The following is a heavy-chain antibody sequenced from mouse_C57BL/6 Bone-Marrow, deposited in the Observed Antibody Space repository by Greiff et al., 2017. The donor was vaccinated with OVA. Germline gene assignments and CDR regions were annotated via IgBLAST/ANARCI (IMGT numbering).Heavy chain of an antibody. CDR2: IDPSDSYT. CDR1: GYTFTSYW. V-gene: IGHV1-50*01. D-gene: IGHD2-4*01. Sequence: VQLQQPGAELVKPGASVKLSCKASGYTFTSYWMQWVKQRPGQGLEWIGEIDPSDSYTNYNQKFKGKATLTVDTSSSTAYMQLSSLTSEDSAVYYCARSRDYDEGPWFAYWGQGTLVTVSA. J-gene: IGHJ3*01. CDR3: ARSRDYDEGPWFAY.